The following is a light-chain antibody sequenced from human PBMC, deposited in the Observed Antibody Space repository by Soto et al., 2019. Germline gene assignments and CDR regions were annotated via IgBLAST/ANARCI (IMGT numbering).Light chain of an antibody. J-gene: IGKJ1*01. V-gene: IGKV3-20*01. CDR1: QTVSRMY. Sequence: EIVLTHSPVTLSLSPWERATLSCRASQTVSRMYLSWFQQKPGQAPRLLIYDASNRAIGIPDRFSGSVSGSDFTLTISRLEPEDFAVYYCQQYGSSGTFGQGTKVDIK. CDR2: DAS. CDR3: QQYGSSGT.